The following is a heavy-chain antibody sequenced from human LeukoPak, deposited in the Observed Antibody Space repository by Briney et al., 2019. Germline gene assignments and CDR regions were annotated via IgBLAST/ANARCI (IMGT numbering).Heavy chain of an antibody. CDR2: IYHSGST. J-gene: IGHJ4*02. CDR3: AGEPSGDDSSGYPYVDY. Sequence: PSETLSLTCTVSGYSISSGYYWGWIRQPPGKGLEWIGSIYHSGSTYYNPSLKSRVTISVDTSKNQFSLKLSSVTAADTAVYYCAGEPSGDDSSGYPYVDYWGQGTLVTASS. V-gene: IGHV4-38-2*02. D-gene: IGHD3-22*01. CDR1: GYSISSGYY.